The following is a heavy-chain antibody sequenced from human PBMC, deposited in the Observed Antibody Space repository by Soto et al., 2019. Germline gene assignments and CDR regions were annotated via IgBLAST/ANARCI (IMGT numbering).Heavy chain of an antibody. CDR2: ISYDGSNK. Sequence: GGSLRLSCAASGFTFSSYAMHWVRQAPGKGLEWVAVISYDGSNKYYADSVKGRFTISRDNSKNTLYLQMNSLRAEDTAVYYCASSADPTEIVVVTYFDYWGQGTLVTVSS. CDR3: ASSADPTEIVVVTYFDY. CDR1: GFTFSSYA. V-gene: IGHV3-30-3*01. J-gene: IGHJ4*02. D-gene: IGHD2-21*02.